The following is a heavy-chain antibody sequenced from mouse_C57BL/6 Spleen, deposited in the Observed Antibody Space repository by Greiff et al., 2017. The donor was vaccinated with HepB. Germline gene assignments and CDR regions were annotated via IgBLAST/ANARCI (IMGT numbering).Heavy chain of an antibody. V-gene: IGHV1-55*01. Sequence: QVQLQQPGAELVKPGASVKMSCKASGYTFTSYWITWVKQRPGQGLEWIGDIYPGSGSTNYNEKFKSKATLTVDTSPSTAYMQLSSLTSEDSAVYYCASGGSSYDYAMDYWGQGTSVTVSS. CDR3: ASGGSSYDYAMDY. D-gene: IGHD1-1*01. CDR2: IYPGSGST. CDR1: GYTFTSYW. J-gene: IGHJ4*01.